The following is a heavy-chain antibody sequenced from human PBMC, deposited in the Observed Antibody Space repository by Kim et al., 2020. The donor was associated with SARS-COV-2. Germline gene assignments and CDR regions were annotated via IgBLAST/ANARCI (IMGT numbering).Heavy chain of an antibody. CDR2: INTNTGNP. D-gene: IGHD2-2*01. CDR3: ARDRGYCSSTSCYWDFDN. J-gene: IGHJ4*02. V-gene: IGHV7-4-1*02. Sequence: ASVKVSCKASGYTFTSYAMSWLRQAPGQGLEWMGWINTNTGNPTFAQGFTGRCVFSLDTSVSTAYLQISSLKAEDTAVYYCARDRGYCSSTSCYWDFDNWGQGTLVTVSS. CDR1: GYTFTSYA.